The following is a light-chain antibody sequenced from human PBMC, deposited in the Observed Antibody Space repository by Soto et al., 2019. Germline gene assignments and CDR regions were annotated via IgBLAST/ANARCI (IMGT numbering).Light chain of an antibody. V-gene: IGKV3-20*01. Sequence: ELVVTQSPGTLSLSPGERATLSCRASQSVSSSYLAWYQQKPGQAPRLLIYGASSRATGIPDRFSGSGSVTDFTLTISRLEPEDFAVYYCQQYGSSPPWTFGQGTKVEIK. J-gene: IGKJ1*01. CDR1: QSVSSSY. CDR2: GAS. CDR3: QQYGSSPPWT.